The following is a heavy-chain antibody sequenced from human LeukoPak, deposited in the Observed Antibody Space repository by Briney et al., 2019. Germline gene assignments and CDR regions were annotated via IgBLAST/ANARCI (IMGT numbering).Heavy chain of an antibody. V-gene: IGHV1-46*01. CDR3: ARVVVRGVYYMDV. CDR1: GYTFTTYH. Sequence: ASVKVSCKASGYTFTTYHIHWVRQAPGHGLEWMGIINPSSGGTTYAQKFQGRVTMTRDTSTSTLYMELSSLRSEDTAVYYCARVVVRGVYYMDVWGKGTTVTVSS. J-gene: IGHJ6*03. D-gene: IGHD3-10*01. CDR2: INPSSGGT.